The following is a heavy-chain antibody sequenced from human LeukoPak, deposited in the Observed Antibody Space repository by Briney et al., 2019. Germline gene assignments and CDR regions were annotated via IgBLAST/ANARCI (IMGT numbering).Heavy chain of an antibody. CDR3: ARFPPEYAFDI. CDR1: GYSISSGYY. J-gene: IGHJ3*02. V-gene: IGHV4-38-2*02. Sequence: SETLSLTCTVSGYSISSGYYWGWIRQPPGKGLEWIGSIYHSGSTYYNPSLRSRVTISVDTSKNQFSLKLSSVTAADTAVYYCARFPPEYAFDIWGQGTMVTVSS. CDR2: IYHSGST.